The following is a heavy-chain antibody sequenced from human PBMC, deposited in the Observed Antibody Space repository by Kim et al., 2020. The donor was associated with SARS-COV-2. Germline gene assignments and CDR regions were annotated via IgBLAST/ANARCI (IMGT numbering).Heavy chain of an antibody. CDR1: GFTFSSYA. CDR2: ISGSGGST. D-gene: IGHD3-10*01. CDR3: AKDYYGSGSYYLRGAFDI. J-gene: IGHJ3*02. V-gene: IGHV3-23*01. Sequence: GGSLRLSCAASGFTFSSYAMSWVRQAPGKGLEWVSAISGSGGSTYYADSVKGRFTISRDNSKNTLYLQMNSLRAEDTAVYYCAKDYYGSGSYYLRGAFDIWGQGTRVTVSS.